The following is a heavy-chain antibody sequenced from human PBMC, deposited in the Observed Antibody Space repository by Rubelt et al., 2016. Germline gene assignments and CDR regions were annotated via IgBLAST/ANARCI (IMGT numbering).Heavy chain of an antibody. CDR3: AKRGYTASDAFDM. Sequence: EVQLVESGGGLVQPGESLRLSCAASGFAVSSNYMSWVRQAPARGLEWVSAISGSGGSTYYADSVKGRFTISRDNSKNTLYLQMIILRAEDTAVYYCAKRGYTASDAFDMWGQGTMVTVSS. J-gene: IGHJ3*02. V-gene: IGHV3-23*04. D-gene: IGHD2-21*02. CDR1: GFAVSSNY. CDR2: ISGSGGST.